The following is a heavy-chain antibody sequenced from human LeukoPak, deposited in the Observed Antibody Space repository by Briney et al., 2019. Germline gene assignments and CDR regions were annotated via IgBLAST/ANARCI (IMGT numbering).Heavy chain of an antibody. CDR3: AKEQKIWVDY. J-gene: IGHJ4*02. V-gene: IGHV3-30*02. CDR2: IRYDGSNK. CDR1: GFTFSSYG. D-gene: IGHD7-27*01. Sequence: GGFLRLSCAASGFTFSSYGMHWVRQAPGKGLEWVACIRYDGSNKYYADSVKGGFTISKHNSKNTLYLQMNSLRAEDTAVYYCAKEQKIWVDYWGQGTLVTVSS.